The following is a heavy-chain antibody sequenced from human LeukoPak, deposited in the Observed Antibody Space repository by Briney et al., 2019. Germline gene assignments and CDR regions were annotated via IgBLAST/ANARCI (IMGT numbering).Heavy chain of an antibody. J-gene: IGHJ4*02. Sequence: PSETLSLTCSVSGDSISSGNYYWTWIRQPAGKGLEWIGRIYSTGSTNYNPSLKSRVTISVGTSKNQFSLRLSSVTAADTAVYYCARATTGGYYNCWGQGTLVTVS. CDR3: ARATTGGYYNC. CDR1: GDSISSGNYY. V-gene: IGHV4-61*02. CDR2: IYSTGST. D-gene: IGHD3-22*01.